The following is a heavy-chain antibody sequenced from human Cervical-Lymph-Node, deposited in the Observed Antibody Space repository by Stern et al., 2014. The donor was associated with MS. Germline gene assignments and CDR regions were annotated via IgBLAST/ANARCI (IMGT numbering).Heavy chain of an antibody. D-gene: IGHD4-23*01. V-gene: IGHV3-30*18. J-gene: IGHJ4*02. CDR2: ISYDGTHK. CDR3: AKDLGGNAFDY. CDR1: GFSFSDYG. Sequence: QVQLVESGGGLVQPGTSLRLSCAASGFSFSDYGIHCVRQAPGKALEWVAVISYDGTHKYYADSVKGRVTISRDNSKNTLSLQINRLRSDDTAVYYCAKDLGGNAFDYWGQGTLVTVSS.